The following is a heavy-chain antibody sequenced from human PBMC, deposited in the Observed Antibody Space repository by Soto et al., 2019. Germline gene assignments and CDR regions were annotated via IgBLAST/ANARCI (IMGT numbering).Heavy chain of an antibody. CDR3: ARDDYYDSSGYYRCAFDI. CDR2: ISSSSTI. Sequence: PGGSLRLSCAASGCTFSSYSMNWVRQAPGKGLEWVSYISSSSTIYYADSVKGRFTISRDNAKNSLYLQMNSLRAEDTAVYYCARDDYYDSSGYYRCAFDIWGQGTMVTVSS. CDR1: GCTFSSYS. J-gene: IGHJ3*02. V-gene: IGHV3-48*01. D-gene: IGHD3-22*01.